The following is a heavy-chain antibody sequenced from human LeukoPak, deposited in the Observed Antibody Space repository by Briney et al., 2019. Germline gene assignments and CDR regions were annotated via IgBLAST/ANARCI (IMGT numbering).Heavy chain of an antibody. Sequence: GRSLRLSCAASGFTFSSYGMHWARQAPGKGLEWVAVISYDGSNEYYADSVKGRFTISRDNSKNTLYLQMNSLRAEDTAVYYCAKTSLCSSTSCRYYGMDVWGQGTTVTVSS. J-gene: IGHJ6*02. CDR2: ISYDGSNE. CDR3: AKTSLCSSTSCRYYGMDV. D-gene: IGHD2-2*01. CDR1: GFTFSSYG. V-gene: IGHV3-30*18.